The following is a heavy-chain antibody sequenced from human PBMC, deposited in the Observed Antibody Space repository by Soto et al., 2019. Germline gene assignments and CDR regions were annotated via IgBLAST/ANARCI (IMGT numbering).Heavy chain of an antibody. V-gene: IGHV1-2*02. D-gene: IGHD2-2*01. Sequence: VSVKVSCKTSEYTFTDNYIYWIRQAPGQGLEWMGWLNPNSGATDFAQRFQGRVTLTSDTSISTAYMELNRLTSDDTAVFYCARQSCGSTSCFYDYWGPGTLVTVSS. CDR2: LNPNSGAT. J-gene: IGHJ4*02. CDR3: ARQSCGSTSCFYDY. CDR1: EYTFTDNY.